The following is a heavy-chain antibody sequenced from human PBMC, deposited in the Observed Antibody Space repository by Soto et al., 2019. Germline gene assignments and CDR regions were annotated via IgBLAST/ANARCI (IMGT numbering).Heavy chain of an antibody. Sequence: EVQLVESGGGLVQPGGSLRLSCAASGCTLSSYSMHWVRQAPGKGLEWVAYISGSGGTIYYADSVKGRLNISRDNAKNSLSVQMNSLRDEDAAVYLCARETRLRSSGWSYYFDFWGQGARVTVSS. CDR3: ARETRLRSSGWSYYFDF. CDR1: GCTLSSYS. CDR2: ISGSGGTI. D-gene: IGHD6-19*01. J-gene: IGHJ4*02. V-gene: IGHV3-48*02.